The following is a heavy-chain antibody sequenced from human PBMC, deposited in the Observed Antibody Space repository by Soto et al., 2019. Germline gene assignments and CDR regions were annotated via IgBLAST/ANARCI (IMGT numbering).Heavy chain of an antibody. CDR2: SIPIFGTA. V-gene: IGHV1-69*01. J-gene: IGHJ5*02. CDR3: AGDHAPSVTGTHRKLNRAFVWFDP. CDR1: GGTFSSYA. Sequence: QVQLVQSGAEVKKPGSSVKVSCKASGGTFSSYAISWVRQAPGQGLEWMGGSIPIFGTANYAQKFQSRVTITADESTSTAYMELRSLRSEDTAVYYCAGDHAPSVTGTHRKLNRAFVWFDPWGQGTLVTVSS. D-gene: IGHD1-20*01.